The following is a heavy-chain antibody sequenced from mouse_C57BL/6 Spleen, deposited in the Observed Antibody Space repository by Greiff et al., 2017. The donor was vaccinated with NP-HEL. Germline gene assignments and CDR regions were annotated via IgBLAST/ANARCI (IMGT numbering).Heavy chain of an antibody. D-gene: IGHD1-1*01. CDR3: ASPYLLYGSSYYAMDY. CDR2: ISYDGSN. CDR1: GYSITSGYY. V-gene: IGHV3-6*01. J-gene: IGHJ4*01. Sequence: DVHLVESGPGLVKPSQSLSLTCSVTGYSITSGYYWNWIRQFPGNKLEWMGYISYDGSNNYNPSLKNRISITRDTSKNQFFLKLNSVTTEDTATYYCASPYLLYGSSYYAMDYWGQGTSVTVSS.